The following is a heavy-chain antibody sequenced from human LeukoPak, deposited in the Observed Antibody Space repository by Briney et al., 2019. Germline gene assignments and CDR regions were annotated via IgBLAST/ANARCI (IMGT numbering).Heavy chain of an antibody. Sequence: ASVKVSCKAFGYTFTSYDINWGRQAPGQGLEWMGWMNPNSGNTGYAQKFQGRVTTTRNTSISTAYMELSSLRSEDTAVYYCARYRYSDDYWGQGTLVTVSS. CDR2: MNPNSGNT. CDR1: GYTFTSYD. V-gene: IGHV1-8*01. D-gene: IGHD1-26*01. CDR3: ARYRYSDDY. J-gene: IGHJ4*02.